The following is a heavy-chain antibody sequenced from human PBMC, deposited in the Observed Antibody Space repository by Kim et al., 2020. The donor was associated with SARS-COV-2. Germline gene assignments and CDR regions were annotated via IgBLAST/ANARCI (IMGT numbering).Heavy chain of an antibody. CDR3: ASTRDSSGYYWTSGDWYFDL. Sequence: SETLSLTCTVSGGSISSSSYYWGWIRQPPGKGLEWIGSIYYSGSTYYNPSLKSRVTISVDTSKNQFSLKLSSVTAADTAVYYCASTRDSSGYYWTSGDWYFDLWGRGTLVTVSS. D-gene: IGHD3-22*01. CDR2: IYYSGST. V-gene: IGHV4-39*01. CDR1: GGSISSSSYY. J-gene: IGHJ2*01.